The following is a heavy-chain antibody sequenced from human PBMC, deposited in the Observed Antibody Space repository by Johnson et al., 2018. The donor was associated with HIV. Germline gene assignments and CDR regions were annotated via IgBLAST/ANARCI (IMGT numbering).Heavy chain of an antibody. CDR1: GFTFSDCA. D-gene: IGHD6-13*01. V-gene: IGHV3-23*04. Sequence: EVQLVESGGGLVQPRGSLRLSCAASGFTFSDCAMSWVRQGPGKGLEWVSAITVSGDNTYYADSVKGRFTISRDNSKNTLYLQMNSLRAEDTAVYYCTTYSIIHAFDIWGQGTMVTVSS. J-gene: IGHJ3*02. CDR2: ITVSGDNT. CDR3: TTYSIIHAFDI.